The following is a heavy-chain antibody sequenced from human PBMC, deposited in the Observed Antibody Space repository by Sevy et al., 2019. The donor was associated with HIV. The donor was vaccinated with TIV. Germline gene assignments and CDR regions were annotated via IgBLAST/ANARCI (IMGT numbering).Heavy chain of an antibody. J-gene: IGHJ4*02. CDR1: GFTFSSYA. V-gene: IGHV3-23*01. CDR2: ISGTDGRT. Sequence: GGSLRLSCAASGFTFSSYAMSWVRQAPGKGLEWVSGISGTDGRTYNADSVKGRFTISRDNSKNTLYLRMNSLTTEDTAVCYCARGDGMAAVDFDYWGQGTLVTVSS. CDR3: ARGDGMAAVDFDY. D-gene: IGHD6-13*01.